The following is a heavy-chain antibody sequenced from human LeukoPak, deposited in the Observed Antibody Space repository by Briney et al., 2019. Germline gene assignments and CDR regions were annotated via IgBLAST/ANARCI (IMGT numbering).Heavy chain of an antibody. D-gene: IGHD3-22*01. CDR2: LHSGGSI. CDR3: ARGTYYDSSGYHFDY. V-gene: IGHV3-53*01. J-gene: IGHJ4*02. Sequence: GGSLRLSCAASGFTVSSNYMSWVRRAPGKGLEWVSVLHSGGSIYYAESVKGRFTISRDNSRNTLYLQMNSLRAEDTAVYYCARGTYYDSSGYHFDYWGQGTLVTVSS. CDR1: GFTVSSNY.